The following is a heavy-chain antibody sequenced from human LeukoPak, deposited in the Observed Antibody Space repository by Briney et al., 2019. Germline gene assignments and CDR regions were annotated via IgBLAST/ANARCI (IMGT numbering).Heavy chain of an antibody. V-gene: IGHV1-2*02. CDR2: INPNSGGT. D-gene: IGHD3-3*01. J-gene: IGHJ4*02. CDR3: ARDPFDFWSGYPIGPFDY. Sequence: ASVKVSCKASGYTFTGYYMHWVRQAPGQGLEWMGWINPNSGGTNYAQQFQGRVTMTRDTSISTAYMELSRLRSDDTAVYYCARDPFDFWSGYPIGPFDYWGQGTLVTVSS. CDR1: GYTFTGYY.